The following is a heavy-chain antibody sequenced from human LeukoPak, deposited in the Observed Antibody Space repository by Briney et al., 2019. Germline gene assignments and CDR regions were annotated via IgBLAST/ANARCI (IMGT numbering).Heavy chain of an antibody. CDR2: IYYSGST. CDR3: ARDFTRTSPLYFDL. V-gene: IGHV4-39*07. D-gene: IGHD1-14*01. CDR1: GGSISSSSYY. J-gene: IGHJ2*01. Sequence: PSETLSLTCTVSGGSISSSSYYWGWIRQPPGKGLERIGSIYYSGSTYYNPSLKSRVTISVDTSKNQFSLKLSSVTAADTAVYYCARDFTRTSPLYFDLWGRGTLVTVSS.